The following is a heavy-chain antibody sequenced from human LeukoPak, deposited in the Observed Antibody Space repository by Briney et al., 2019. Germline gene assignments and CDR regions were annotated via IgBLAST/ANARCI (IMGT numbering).Heavy chain of an antibody. J-gene: IGHJ4*02. CDR2: IYWNNDK. V-gene: IGHV2-5*01. CDR1: GFSLTPSGLG. Sequence: SGPPLVNPTQTLALTCTFSGFSLTPSGLGGGWIRPPPGWTLGSLALIYWNNDKTYSPSLNSRLTITKDTSKNQVVLTMTNMDPVDTATYFCAHINADTSIFPDSWGQGTRVIVTS. CDR3: AHINADTSIFPDS. D-gene: IGHD2-21*01.